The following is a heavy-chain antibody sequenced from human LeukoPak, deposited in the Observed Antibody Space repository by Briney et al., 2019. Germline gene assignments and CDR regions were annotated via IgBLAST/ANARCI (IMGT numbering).Heavy chain of an antibody. CDR1: GFTFSSYS. D-gene: IGHD3-22*01. Sequence: GEPLRLSCAASGFTFSSYSMNWVRQAPGKGLEWVSSISSSSSYIYYADSVKGRFTISRDNAKNSLYLQMNSLSTEDTAVYYCARVYYDSSGYYDYWGQGTLVTVSS. V-gene: IGHV3-21*01. CDR3: ARVYYDSSGYYDY. CDR2: ISSSSSYI. J-gene: IGHJ4*02.